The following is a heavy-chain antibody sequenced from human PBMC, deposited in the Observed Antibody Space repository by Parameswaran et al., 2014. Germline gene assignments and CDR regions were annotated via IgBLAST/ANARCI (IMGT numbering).Heavy chain of an antibody. V-gene: IGHV1-18*01. Sequence: WVRTGPGQGLEWMGWISAYNGNTNYAQKLQGRVTMTTDTSTSTAYMELRSLRSDYTAVYYCARDLTRGRDAFDIWGQGTMVTVSS. CDR3: ARDLTRGRDAFDI. D-gene: IGHD3-10*01. CDR2: ISAYNGNT. J-gene: IGHJ3*02.